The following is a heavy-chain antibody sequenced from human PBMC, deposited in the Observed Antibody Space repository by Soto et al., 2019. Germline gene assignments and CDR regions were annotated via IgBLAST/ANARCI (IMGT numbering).Heavy chain of an antibody. D-gene: IGHD2-2*01. J-gene: IGHJ4*02. CDR1: GFSISDYW. V-gene: IGHV3-7*01. Sequence: GSLRLSCAAPGFSISDYWMSWVRQAPGKGLEWVANIKRDGSEKYYVDSVKGRFTISRGNAKNSLYLQMNSLRADDTAVYYCARDRDLAVPAAVIYFDSWGQGTLVTVSS. CDR2: IKRDGSEK. CDR3: ARDRDLAVPAAVIYFDS.